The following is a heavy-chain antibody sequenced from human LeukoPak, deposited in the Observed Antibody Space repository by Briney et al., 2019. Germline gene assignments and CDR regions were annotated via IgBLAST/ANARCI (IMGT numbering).Heavy chain of an antibody. J-gene: IGHJ4*02. V-gene: IGHV3-15*01. CDR1: GFTFSNAW. CDR2: IKSKIDGETT. Sequence: PGGSLRLSCAASGFTFSNAWMSWVRQAPGKGLEWVGRIKSKIDGETTDYAAPVKGRFTISRDDSKNTLYLQMNSLKTEDTAVYYCTTDLFSYDYDSSGYYGDYWGQGTLVTVSS. D-gene: IGHD3-22*01. CDR3: TTDLFSYDYDSSGYYGDY.